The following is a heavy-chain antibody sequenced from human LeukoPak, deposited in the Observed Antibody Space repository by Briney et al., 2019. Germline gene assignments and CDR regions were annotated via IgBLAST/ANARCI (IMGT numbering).Heavy chain of an antibody. Sequence: SQTLSLTCTVSGGSISSGGDYWSWIRQHPGKGLEWIGYIYYSGSTYYNPSLKSRVTISVDTSKNQFSLKLTSVTAADTAVYYCARVRGGNWFDPWGQGTLVTVSS. J-gene: IGHJ5*02. CDR1: GGSISSGGDY. CDR3: ARVRGGNWFDP. V-gene: IGHV4-31*03. CDR2: IYYSGST. D-gene: IGHD2-15*01.